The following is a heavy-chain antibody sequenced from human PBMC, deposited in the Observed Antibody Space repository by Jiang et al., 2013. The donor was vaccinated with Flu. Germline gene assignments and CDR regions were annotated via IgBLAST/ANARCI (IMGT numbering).Heavy chain of an antibody. CDR2: IYHSGST. J-gene: IGHJ3*02. D-gene: IGHD3-22*01. CDR1: LLPQQWLL. V-gene: IGHV4-38-2*02. CDR3: ARDGSNYYFDSSRLYAFDI. Sequence: LLKPSENPVPHLRCLWLLPQQWLLLGLDPAAPRKGLEWIGSIYHSGSTYYNPSLKSPVTISVDTSKNQFSLKLSSVTAADTAVYYCARDGSNYYFDSSRLYAFDIWGQGTMVTVSS.